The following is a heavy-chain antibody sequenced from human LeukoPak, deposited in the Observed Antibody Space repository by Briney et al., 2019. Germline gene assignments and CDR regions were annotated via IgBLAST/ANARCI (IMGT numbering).Heavy chain of an antibody. CDR1: GDSISSYY. Sequence: PSETLSLTRTVSGDSISSYYWSWIRQPPGKGLEWIGYIYYSGSTNYNPSLKSRVTIPVDTSKNQFSLKLRSVTAADTAVYYCARAGIGYDSGAFDPWGQGTLVTVSS. V-gene: IGHV4-59*01. D-gene: IGHD3-22*01. J-gene: IGHJ5*02. CDR2: IYYSGST. CDR3: ARAGIGYDSGAFDP.